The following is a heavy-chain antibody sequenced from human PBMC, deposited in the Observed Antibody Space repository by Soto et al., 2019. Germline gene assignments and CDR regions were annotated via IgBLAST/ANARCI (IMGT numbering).Heavy chain of an antibody. CDR2: IWYDGSNK. D-gene: IGHD6-6*01. CDR1: GFTFSSYG. V-gene: IGHV3-33*01. CDR3: ARGEIYSSSGLSA. J-gene: IGHJ5*02. Sequence: GGSLRLSCAASGFTFSSYGMHWVRQAPGKGLEWVAVIWYDGSNKYYADSVKGRFTISGDNSKNTLYLQMNSLRAEDTAVYYCARGEIYSSSGLSAWGQGTLVTVSS.